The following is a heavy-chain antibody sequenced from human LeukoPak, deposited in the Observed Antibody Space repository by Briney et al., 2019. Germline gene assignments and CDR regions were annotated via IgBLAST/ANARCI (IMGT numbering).Heavy chain of an antibody. Sequence: PGGSLRLSCAASGFIFNNYEINWVRQAPGKGLEWVSYINSGGSAIYYADSVKGRFTISRDNAKNSLYLQMNSLRADDTAVYYCARGWSYVHYWGQGTRVTVSS. V-gene: IGHV3-48*03. CDR3: ARGWSYVHY. CDR1: GFIFNNYE. J-gene: IGHJ4*02. CDR2: INSGGSAI. D-gene: IGHD3-10*02.